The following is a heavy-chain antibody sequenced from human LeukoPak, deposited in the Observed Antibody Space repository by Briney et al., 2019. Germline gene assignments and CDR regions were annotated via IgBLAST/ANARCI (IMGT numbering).Heavy chain of an antibody. CDR3: AHSPDTAMVTGLDY. Sequence: ESGPTLVKPTQTLTLTCTFSGFSLSTSGVGVGWIRQPPGKALEWLALIYWDDVKRYSPSLKSRLTITKDTSKNQVVLTMTNMDPVDTATYYCAHSPDTAMVTGLDYWGQGTLVTVSS. CDR2: IYWDDVK. J-gene: IGHJ4*02. V-gene: IGHV2-5*02. CDR1: GFSLSTSGVG. D-gene: IGHD5-18*01.